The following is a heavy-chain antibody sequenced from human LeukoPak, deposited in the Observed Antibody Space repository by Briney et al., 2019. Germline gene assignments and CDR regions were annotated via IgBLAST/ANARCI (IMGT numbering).Heavy chain of an antibody. Sequence: GESLKISCRGSGYSFPTYWIGWVRQMPGKGLEWMGIIYPADSDTRYSPSFQGQVTISADRSISTAYLQWSSLKASDTAMYYCATRAGTLVDFDYWGQGTLVTVSP. D-gene: IGHD6-13*01. V-gene: IGHV5-51*01. CDR3: ATRAGTLVDFDY. CDR2: IYPADSDT. CDR1: GYSFPTYW. J-gene: IGHJ4*02.